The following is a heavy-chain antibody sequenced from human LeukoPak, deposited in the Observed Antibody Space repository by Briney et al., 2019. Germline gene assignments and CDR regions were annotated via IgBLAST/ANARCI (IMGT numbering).Heavy chain of an antibody. CDR3: ARMVRGVYTGGY. D-gene: IGHD3-10*01. V-gene: IGHV3-9*01. Sequence: GGSLRLSCAASGFTFDDYAMHWVRQAPGKGLEWVSGISWNSGNIGYADSVKGRFTISRDNAKNSLYLQMNSLRAEDTAVYYCARMVRGVYTGGYWGQGTLVTVSS. CDR1: GFTFDDYA. CDR2: ISWNSGNI. J-gene: IGHJ4*02.